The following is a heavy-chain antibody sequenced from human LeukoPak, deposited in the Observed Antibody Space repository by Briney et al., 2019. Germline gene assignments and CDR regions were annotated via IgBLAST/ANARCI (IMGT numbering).Heavy chain of an antibody. CDR3: AKDLEAVAGSTMDV. Sequence: RQAPXXXXXWVXXISGSGGSTYYADSVKGRFTISRDNSKNTLYLQMNSLRAEDTAVYYCAKDLEAVAGSTMDVWGQGTTVTVSS. J-gene: IGHJ6*02. V-gene: IGHV3-23*01. D-gene: IGHD6-19*01. CDR2: ISGSGGST.